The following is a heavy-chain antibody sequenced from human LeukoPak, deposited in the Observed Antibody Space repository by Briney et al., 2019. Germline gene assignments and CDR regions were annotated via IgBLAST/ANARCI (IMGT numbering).Heavy chain of an antibody. CDR3: ASEPTYYYDSSGYLN. D-gene: IGHD3-22*01. V-gene: IGHV3-48*01. J-gene: IGHJ4*02. CDR2: ISSSSSTI. CDR1: GFTFSSYA. Sequence: WGSLRLSCAASGFTFSSYAMSWVRQAPGKGLEWVSYISSSSSTIYYADSVKGRFTISRDNAKNSLHLQMNSLRAEDTAVYYCASEPTYYYDSSGYLNWGQGTLVTVSS.